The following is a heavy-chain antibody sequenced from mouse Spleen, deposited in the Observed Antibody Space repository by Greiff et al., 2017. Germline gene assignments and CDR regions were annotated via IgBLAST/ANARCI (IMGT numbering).Heavy chain of an antibody. J-gene: IGHJ4*01. CDR3: ARLLLWNAMDY. Sequence: EVMLVESGGGLVKRGGSLKLSCAASGFTFSSYAMSWVRQTPEKRLEWVATISSGGGNTYYPDSVKGRFTISRDNAKNTLYLQMSSLKSEDTAMYYCARLLLWNAMDYWGQGTSVTVSS. D-gene: IGHD2-1*01. CDR1: GFTFSSYA. CDR2: ISSGGGNT. V-gene: IGHV5-9*01.